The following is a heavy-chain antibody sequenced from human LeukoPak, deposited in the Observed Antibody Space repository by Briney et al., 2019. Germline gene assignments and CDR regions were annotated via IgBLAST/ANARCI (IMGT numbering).Heavy chain of an antibody. CDR1: GGSISSGGYY. CDR2: IYHSGST. D-gene: IGHD3-22*01. Sequence: PSQTLSLTCTVSGGSISSGGYYWSWIRQPPGKGLEWIGYIYHSGSTYYNPSLKSRVTISVDKSKNQFSLKLSSVTAADTAVYYCARLAPRGADSSGYYDFDYWGQGTLVTVSS. CDR3: ARLAPRGADSSGYYDFDY. J-gene: IGHJ4*02. V-gene: IGHV4-30-2*01.